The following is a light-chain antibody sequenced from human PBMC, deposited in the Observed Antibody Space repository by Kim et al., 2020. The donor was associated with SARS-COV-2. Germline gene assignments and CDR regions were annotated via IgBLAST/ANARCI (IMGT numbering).Light chain of an antibody. J-gene: IGLJ1*01. CDR1: SSDVGSYDL. CDR2: EVN. Sequence: GQSITISCTGTSSDVGSYDLVAWYQQHPGKAPKLMIYEVNKRPSGVSNRFSGSKSGNTASQTISGLQAEDEADFYCCSYAGSLTYVFGTGTKVTVL. V-gene: IGLV2-23*02. CDR3: CSYAGSLTYV.